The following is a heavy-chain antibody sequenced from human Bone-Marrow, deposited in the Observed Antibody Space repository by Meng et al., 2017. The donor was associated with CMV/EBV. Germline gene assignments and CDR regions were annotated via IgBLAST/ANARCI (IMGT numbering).Heavy chain of an antibody. Sequence: GESLKISCAASGFTFSSYGMHWVRQAPGKGLEWVAFIRYDGSNKYYADSVKGRFTISRDNSKNTLYLQMNSLGAEDTAVYYCAKIHFGYYYYYGMDVWGQGTTVTVSS. CDR1: GFTFSSYG. CDR2: IRYDGSNK. D-gene: IGHD3-16*01. V-gene: IGHV3-30*02. CDR3: AKIHFGYYYYYGMDV. J-gene: IGHJ6*02.